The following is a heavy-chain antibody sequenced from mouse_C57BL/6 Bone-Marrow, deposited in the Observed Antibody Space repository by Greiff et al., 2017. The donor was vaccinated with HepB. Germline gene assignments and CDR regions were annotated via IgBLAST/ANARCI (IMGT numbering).Heavy chain of an antibody. CDR1: GYSITSGYY. J-gene: IGHJ2*01. D-gene: IGHD2-3*01. Sequence: ESGPGLVKPSQSLSLTCSVTGYSITSGYYWNWIRQFPGNKLEWMGYISYDGSNNYNPSLKNRISITRDTSKNQFFLKLNSVTTEDTATYYCARNGYYPYWGQGTTLTVSS. CDR2: ISYDGSN. V-gene: IGHV3-6*01. CDR3: ARNGYYPY.